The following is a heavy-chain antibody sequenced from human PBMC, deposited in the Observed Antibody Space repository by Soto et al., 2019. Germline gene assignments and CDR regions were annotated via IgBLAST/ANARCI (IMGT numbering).Heavy chain of an antibody. CDR3: ARDHDIIDSPPRSQYCFYGMDV. CDR2: IYHTGST. CDR1: GGSVSSSSYY. V-gene: IGHV4-61*03. Sequence: QLQQSGPGLVKPSETLSLTCTVSGGSVSSSSYYWSWIRQPPGKGLEWIGYIYHTGSTKYNPSLESRVSISVHTSKNHVSLQLSAVTTADTAVYYCARDHDIIDSPPRSQYCFYGMDVWGQETPVTVSS. J-gene: IGHJ6*02. D-gene: IGHD3-9*01.